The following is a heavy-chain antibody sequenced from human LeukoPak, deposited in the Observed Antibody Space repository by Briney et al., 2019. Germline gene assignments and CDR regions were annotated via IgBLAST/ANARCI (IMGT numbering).Heavy chain of an antibody. CDR2: ISGRTGGT. V-gene: IGHV3-23*01. Sequence: PGGPLRLSCAASGFTFNTNAMSWVRQAPGKGLEWVSAISGRTGGTYYADSVKGRFTISRDNSKSTLYLQTDSLRAEDTAVYYCAKCGNSGCHLIDYWGQGTLVTVSS. D-gene: IGHD5-12*01. CDR1: GFTFNTNA. J-gene: IGHJ4*02. CDR3: AKCGNSGCHLIDY.